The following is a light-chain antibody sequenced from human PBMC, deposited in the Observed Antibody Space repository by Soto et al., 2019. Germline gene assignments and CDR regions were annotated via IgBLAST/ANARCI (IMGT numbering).Light chain of an antibody. CDR1: QSVSSY. J-gene: IGKJ2*01. CDR2: DAS. V-gene: IGKV3-11*01. CDR3: QQRSNWPLYT. Sequence: EIVLTQSPATLSLSPGERATLSCRASQSVSSYLAWYQQKPGQAPRLLIDDASNRATGIPARFSGSGSGTDFPLTISSLEPEDFAVYYCQQRSNWPLYTFGQGTKLEIK.